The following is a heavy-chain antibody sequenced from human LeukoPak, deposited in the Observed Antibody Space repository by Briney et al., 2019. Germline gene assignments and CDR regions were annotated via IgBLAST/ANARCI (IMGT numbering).Heavy chain of an antibody. CDR1: GFTFSSYS. D-gene: IGHD5-24*01. CDR2: ISSSSSTI. CDR3: ARDVATISNWFDP. V-gene: IGHV3-48*04. J-gene: IGHJ5*02. Sequence: GSLRLSCAASGFTFSSYSMNWVRQAPGKGLEWVSYISSSSSTIYYADSVKGRFTISRDNAKNSLYLQMNSLRAEDTAVYYCARDVATISNWFDPWGQGTLVTVSS.